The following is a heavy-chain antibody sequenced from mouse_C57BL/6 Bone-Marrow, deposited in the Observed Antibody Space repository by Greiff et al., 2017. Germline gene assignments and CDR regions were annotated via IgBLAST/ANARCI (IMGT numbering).Heavy chain of an antibody. CDR2: IYPGDGDT. Sequence: QVQLQQSGPELVKPGASVKISCKASGYAFSSSWMNWVKQRPGKGLEWIGRIYPGDGDTNYNGKFKGKATLTADKSSSTAYMQLSSLTSEDSAVYFCARSYHDVWGTGNTVTVSS. J-gene: IGHJ1*03. V-gene: IGHV1-82*01. CDR1: GYAFSSSW. CDR3: ARSYHDV. D-gene: IGHD2-10*01.